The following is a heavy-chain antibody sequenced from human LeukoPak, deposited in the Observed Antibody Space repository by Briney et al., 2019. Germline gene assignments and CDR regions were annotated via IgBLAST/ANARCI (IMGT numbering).Heavy chain of an antibody. V-gene: IGHV3-23*01. Sequence: GGSLRLSCAASGFTFSSYAMSWVRQALGKGLEWVSAISGSGGSTYYADSVKGRFTISRDNSKNTLYLQMNSLRAEDTAVYYCAKHDSSGYHYGWFDPWGQGTLVTVSS. CDR1: GFTFSSYA. J-gene: IGHJ5*02. CDR2: ISGSGGST. CDR3: AKHDSSGYHYGWFDP. D-gene: IGHD3-22*01.